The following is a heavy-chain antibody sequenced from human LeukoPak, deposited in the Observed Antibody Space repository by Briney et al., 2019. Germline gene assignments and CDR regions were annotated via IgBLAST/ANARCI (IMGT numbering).Heavy chain of an antibody. CDR3: AKEGDSSGHCGVFDI. Sequence: PGGSLRLSCAASGFTFSNSLMHWVRQAPGKGLEWVTGISHDGSDTHYADSMKGRFSISRDNSKNTLFLQMNSLRAEDTAVYYCAKEGDSSGHCGVFDIWGQGTIVTVSS. D-gene: IGHD3-22*01. J-gene: IGHJ3*02. CDR2: ISHDGSDT. CDR1: GFTFSNSL. V-gene: IGHV3-30*04.